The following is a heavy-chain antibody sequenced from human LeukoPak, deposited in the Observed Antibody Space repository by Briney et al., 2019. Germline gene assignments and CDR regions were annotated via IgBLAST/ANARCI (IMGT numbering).Heavy chain of an antibody. CDR3: AGNYYGSGSYYSEDRY. CDR2: IYFSGGT. CDR1: GDSISSSNCY. Sequence: PSETLSLTCTVSGDSISSSNCYWGWIRQPPGKGLEWIGSIYFSGGTYYNASLKSRVTISVDTSKNQFSLKLSSVTAADTAVYYCAGNYYGSGSYYSEDRYWGQGTLVTVSS. V-gene: IGHV4-39*01. D-gene: IGHD3-10*01. J-gene: IGHJ4*02.